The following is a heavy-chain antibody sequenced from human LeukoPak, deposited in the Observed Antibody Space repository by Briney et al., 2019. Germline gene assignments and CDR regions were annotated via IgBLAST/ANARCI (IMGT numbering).Heavy chain of an antibody. CDR1: GFTFSDFY. D-gene: IGHD1-20*01. J-gene: IGHJ4*02. CDR2: ISSSGSTI. V-gene: IGHV3-11*01. Sequence: GGSLRLSCATSGFTFSDFYMSWIRQAPGKGLEWVSYISSSGSTIYYADSVKGRFTISRDNAKNSLYLQMNSLRAEDTAVYYCARRRYNWNAIDYWGQGTLVTVSS. CDR3: ARRRYNWNAIDY.